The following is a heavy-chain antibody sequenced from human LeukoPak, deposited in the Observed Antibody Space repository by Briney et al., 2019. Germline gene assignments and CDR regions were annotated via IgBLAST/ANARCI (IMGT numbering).Heavy chain of an antibody. J-gene: IGHJ3*02. CDR2: TYYRSKWYN. CDR3: ARGDYCSSTSCYSDAFDI. CDR1: GDSVSSNSAA. V-gene: IGHV6-1*01. Sequence: SQTLSLTSAISGDSVSSNSAAWNWIRQSPSRGLEWLGRTYYRSKWYNDYAVSVKSRITINPDTSKNQFSLQLNSVTPEDTAVYYCARGDYCSSTSCYSDAFDIWGQGTTVTVSS. D-gene: IGHD2-2*01.